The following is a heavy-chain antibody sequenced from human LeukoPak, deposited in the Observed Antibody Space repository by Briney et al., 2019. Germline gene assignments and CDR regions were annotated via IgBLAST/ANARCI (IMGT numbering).Heavy chain of an antibody. D-gene: IGHD4-11*01. CDR3: TGHHQAYSRTY. Sequence: HPGGSLRLSCAGAGFTLSSYWMRWVRHAPGKGLGWVSRISTDASSTTYADSVKGRFTIARDNAKDTLYLQMNSLRADDTAVYYCTGHHQAYSRTYWGQGTLVTVSS. V-gene: IGHV3-74*01. J-gene: IGHJ4*02. CDR2: ISTDASST. CDR1: GFTLSSYW.